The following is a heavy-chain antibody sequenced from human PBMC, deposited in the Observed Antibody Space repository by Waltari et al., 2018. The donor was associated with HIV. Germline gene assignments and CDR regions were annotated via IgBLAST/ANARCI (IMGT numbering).Heavy chain of an antibody. CDR3: ARIEYSSSSYWFDP. V-gene: IGHV5-51*03. J-gene: IGHJ5*02. CDR2: IYPGDSDT. Sequence: EVQLVQSGAEVKKPGESLKISCKGSGYSFTSYWIGWVRQLPGKGLEWMGIIYPGDSDTRYSPSFQGQVTISADKSISTTYLQWSSLKASDTAMYYCARIEYSSSSYWFDPWAREPWSPSPQ. CDR1: GYSFTSYW. D-gene: IGHD6-6*01.